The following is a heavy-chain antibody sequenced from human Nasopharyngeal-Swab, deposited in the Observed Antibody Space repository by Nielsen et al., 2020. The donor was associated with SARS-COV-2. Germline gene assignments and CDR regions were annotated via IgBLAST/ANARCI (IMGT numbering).Heavy chain of an antibody. CDR1: GYTFTSYA. V-gene: IGHV1-3*01. D-gene: IGHD2-2*01. Sequence: ASVKVSCKASGYTFTSYAMHWVRQAPGQRLEWMGWINAGNGNTKYSQKFQGRVTITRDTSASTAYMELSSLRSEDTAVYYCARDLDPIVVVPAAIEGAFDIWGQGTMVTVSS. CDR2: INAGNGNT. J-gene: IGHJ3*02. CDR3: ARDLDPIVVVPAAIEGAFDI.